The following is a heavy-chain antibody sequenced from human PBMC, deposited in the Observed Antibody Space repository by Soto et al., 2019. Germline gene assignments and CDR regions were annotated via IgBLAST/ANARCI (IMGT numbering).Heavy chain of an antibody. CDR2: ITASGDGT. Sequence: MQLLESGGGLAQPGGSLRLSCAASGFRFSIYGMKWVRQAPGKGLEWVSSITASGDGTYYADSVKGRFSISRDNAKNMVYLQMNSLGAEDTAVYYVMVISEALDMWGQGTMVAVTS. CDR3: MVISEALDM. V-gene: IGHV3-23*01. D-gene: IGHD2-21*01. J-gene: IGHJ3*02. CDR1: GFRFSIYG.